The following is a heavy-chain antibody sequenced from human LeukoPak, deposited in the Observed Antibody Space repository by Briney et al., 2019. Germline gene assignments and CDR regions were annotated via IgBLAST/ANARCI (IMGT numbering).Heavy chain of an antibody. J-gene: IGHJ3*02. Sequence: PGESLKISCKGSGYSFTSYWIGWVRQIPGKGLEWMGIIYPGDSDTRYSPTFQGQVTISADKSISTAYLQWSSLKASDTAMYYCARHSDLRTGTTLHAFDILGQGTMVTVSS. CDR3: ARHSDLRTGTTLHAFDI. D-gene: IGHD1-1*01. CDR2: IYPGDSDT. CDR1: GYSFTSYW. V-gene: IGHV5-51*01.